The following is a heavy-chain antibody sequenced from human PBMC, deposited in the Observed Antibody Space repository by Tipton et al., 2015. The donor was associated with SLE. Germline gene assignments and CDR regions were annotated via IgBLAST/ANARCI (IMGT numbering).Heavy chain of an antibody. Sequence: TLSLTCTVSGGSISSYYWSWIRQPPGKGLEWIGYIYYCGSTDYNPSLKSRVTISVDTSKNQFSLKLNSVTAADTAVYYCARRGALAAAGVYYYYGMDVWGQGTTVTVSS. CDR3: ARRGALAAAGVYYYYGMDV. CDR2: IYYCGST. J-gene: IGHJ6*02. V-gene: IGHV4-59*01. D-gene: IGHD6-13*01. CDR1: GGSISSYY.